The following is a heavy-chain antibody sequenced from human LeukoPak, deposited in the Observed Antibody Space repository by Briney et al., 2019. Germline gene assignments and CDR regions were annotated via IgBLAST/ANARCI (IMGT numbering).Heavy chain of an antibody. CDR2: INHSGST. Sequence: PSGTLSLTCAVYGGSFSGYYWSWIRQPPGKGLEWIGEINHSGSTNYNPSLKSRVTISVDTSKNQFSLKLSSVTAADTAVYYCARGGGYYYYMDVWGKGTTVTVSS. J-gene: IGHJ6*03. CDR3: ARGGGYYYYMDV. V-gene: IGHV4-34*01. CDR1: GGSFSGYY. D-gene: IGHD3-16*01.